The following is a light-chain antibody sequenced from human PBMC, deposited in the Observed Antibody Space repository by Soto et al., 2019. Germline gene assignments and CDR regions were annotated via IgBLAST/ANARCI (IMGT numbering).Light chain of an antibody. CDR2: KAS. V-gene: IGKV1-5*03. J-gene: IGKJ4*01. CDR3: QQYNTYPLT. CDR1: QSISTW. Sequence: DIQMTQSPSTLSASVGDRVTITCRASQSISTWLAWYQQKPGKAPKLLIYKASSLEGGVPSRFGGSGSGTLFNITIGSLHPDDFATYYCQQYNTYPLTFGGGTTVDIK.